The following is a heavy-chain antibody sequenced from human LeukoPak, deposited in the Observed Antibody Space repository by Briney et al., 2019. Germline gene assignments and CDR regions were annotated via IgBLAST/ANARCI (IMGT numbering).Heavy chain of an antibody. CDR1: GFTFSSYS. Sequence: GGSLRLSCAASGFTFSSYSMNWVRQAPGKGLEWVSSISSSSSYIYYADSVKGRFTISRDNAKNLLYLQMNSLRAEDTAVYYCASSLGYSSSWTPSLWGQGTLVTVSS. D-gene: IGHD6-13*01. CDR2: ISSSSSYI. J-gene: IGHJ4*02. V-gene: IGHV3-21*01. CDR3: ASSLGYSSSWTPSL.